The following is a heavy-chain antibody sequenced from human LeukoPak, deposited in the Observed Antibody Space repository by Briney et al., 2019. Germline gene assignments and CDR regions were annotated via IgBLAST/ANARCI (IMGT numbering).Heavy chain of an antibody. Sequence: SETLSLTCTVSGGSISSGGYYWRWIRQHPGKGLEWIGYIYYSGNTYYHPSLKSRVTISVDTSKNQFSLKLSSVTAADTAVYYCAREMTTVTYNWFDPWGQGTLVTVSS. J-gene: IGHJ5*02. V-gene: IGHV4-31*03. CDR1: GGSISSGGYY. D-gene: IGHD4-17*01. CDR2: IYYSGNT. CDR3: AREMTTVTYNWFDP.